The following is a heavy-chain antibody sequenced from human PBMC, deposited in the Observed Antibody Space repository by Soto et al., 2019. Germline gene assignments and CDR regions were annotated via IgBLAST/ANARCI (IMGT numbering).Heavy chain of an antibody. J-gene: IGHJ4*02. CDR1: GFTFDDYA. D-gene: IGHD5-18*01. CDR3: AKALSGYSYGPFDY. V-gene: IGHV3-9*01. CDR2: INWNRGSI. Sequence: GGSLRLSCAASGFTFDDYAMHWVRQTPGKGLEWVSGINWNRGSIGYADSVKGRFTISKDIANNSLYLQMNSLRAEDTALYYCAKALSGYSYGPFDYWGLGTLVTVSS.